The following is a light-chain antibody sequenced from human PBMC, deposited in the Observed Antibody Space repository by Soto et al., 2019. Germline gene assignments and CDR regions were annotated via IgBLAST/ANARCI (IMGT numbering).Light chain of an antibody. CDR1: SSNIGGNS. Sequence: VLTQPPSVSAAPGQKVTIPCSGSSSNIGGNSVSWYQQLPGTAPKLLIYDDDKRPSGIPDRFSGSKSGTSATLGITGFQTGDEADYYCGSWDSSLSAYVFATGTKVTVL. CDR2: DDD. CDR3: GSWDSSLSAYV. V-gene: IGLV1-51*01. J-gene: IGLJ1*01.